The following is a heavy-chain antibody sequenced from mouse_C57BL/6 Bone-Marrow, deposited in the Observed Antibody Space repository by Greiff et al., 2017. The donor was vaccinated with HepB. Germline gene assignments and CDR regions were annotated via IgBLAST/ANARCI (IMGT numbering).Heavy chain of an antibody. Sequence: QVQLQQPGAELVKPGASVKLSCKASGYTFTSYWMHWVKQRPGQGLEWIGMIHPNSGSTNYNEKFKSKATLTVDKSSSTAYMQLSSLTSEDSAVYYCARDPYGHYFDYWGQGTTLTVSS. V-gene: IGHV1-64*01. J-gene: IGHJ2*01. CDR3: ARDPYGHYFDY. D-gene: IGHD1-1*01. CDR1: GYTFTSYW. CDR2: IHPNSGST.